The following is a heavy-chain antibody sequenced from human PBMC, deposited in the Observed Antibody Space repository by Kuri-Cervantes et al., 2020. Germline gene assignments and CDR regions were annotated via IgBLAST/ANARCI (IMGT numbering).Heavy chain of an antibody. CDR2: IYYSGST. CDR1: GGSISSSSYY. CDR3: ARAGGEVDNWFDP. V-gene: IGHV4-39*07. J-gene: IGHJ5*02. D-gene: IGHD3-16*01. Sequence: SETLSLTCTVSGGSISSSSYYWGWIRQPPGKGLEWIGSIYYSGSTYYNPSLKSRVTISVDKSKSHFSLSMTSVTAADTAVYYCARAGGEVDNWFDPWGQGTLVTVSS.